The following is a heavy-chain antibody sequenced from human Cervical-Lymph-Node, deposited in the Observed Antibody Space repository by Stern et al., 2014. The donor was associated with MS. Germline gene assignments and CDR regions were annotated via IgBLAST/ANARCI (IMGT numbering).Heavy chain of an antibody. Sequence: VQLAESGAEVKKPGASVKVSCKAFGYTFTSNKMHWVRQAPGQGLEWMGIINPGGGSTRYAQKLQGRVTMTRDTSTSTVYMELTSLRSEDTAVYSCARDNGGWSVDSWGQGTLVIVSS. CDR1: GYTFTSNK. V-gene: IGHV1-46*01. D-gene: IGHD6-19*01. CDR2: INPGGGST. CDR3: ARDNGGWSVDS. J-gene: IGHJ4*02.